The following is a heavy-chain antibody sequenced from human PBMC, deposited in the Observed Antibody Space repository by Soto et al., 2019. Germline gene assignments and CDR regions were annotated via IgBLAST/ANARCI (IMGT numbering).Heavy chain of an antibody. CDR2: INPSGGST. Sequence: GESLKISCKGSGYSFSTYSIGWVRQAPGQGLEWMGIINPSGGSTSYAQKFQGRVTMTRDTSTSTVYMELSSLRSEDTAVYYCARENSIAVAGTWPYWGQGTLVTVSS. J-gene: IGHJ4*02. D-gene: IGHD6-19*01. CDR1: GYSFSTYS. CDR3: ARENSIAVAGTWPY. V-gene: IGHV1-46*01.